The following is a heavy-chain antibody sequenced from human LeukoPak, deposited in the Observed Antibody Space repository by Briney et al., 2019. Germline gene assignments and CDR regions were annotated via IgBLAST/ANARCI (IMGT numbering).Heavy chain of an antibody. V-gene: IGHV3-21*01. D-gene: IGHD4-17*01. Sequence: GGSLRLPCAASGFTFSSYSMNWVRQAPGKGLEWVSSISSSSSYIYYADSVKGRFTISRDKAKNSLYMQMKRLRAEEKDVYYCARDMCNYGVFDYWGQGTLVTVSS. CDR2: ISSSSSYI. CDR1: GFTFSSYS. CDR3: ARDMCNYGVFDY. J-gene: IGHJ4*02.